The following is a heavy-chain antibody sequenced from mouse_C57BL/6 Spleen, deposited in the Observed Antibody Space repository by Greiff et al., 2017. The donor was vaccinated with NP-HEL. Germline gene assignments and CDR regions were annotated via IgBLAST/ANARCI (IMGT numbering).Heavy chain of an antibody. J-gene: IGHJ1*03. CDR2: ISNGGGST. CDR1: GFTFSDYY. CDR3: ARLGKDYSNYEEWYFDV. Sequence: EVKLMESGGGLVQPGGSLKLSCAASGFTFSDYYMYWVRQTPEKRLEWVAYISNGGGSTYYPDTVKGRFTISRDNAKNTLYLQMSRLKSEDTAMYYCARLGKDYSNYEEWYFDVWAQGPRSPSPQ. D-gene: IGHD2-5*01. V-gene: IGHV5-12*01.